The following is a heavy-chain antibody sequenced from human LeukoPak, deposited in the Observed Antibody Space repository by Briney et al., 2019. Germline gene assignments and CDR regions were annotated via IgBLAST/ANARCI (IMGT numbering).Heavy chain of an antibody. Sequence: GGSLRLSCAASGFTFSSYAMSWVRQAPGKGLEWVSGITGSGGSTYYADSVKGRFTISRDNSKNTLYLQMNSLRAEDTAVYYCAKETLDYDFWSGPTDYWGQGTLVTVSS. CDR1: GFTFSSYA. D-gene: IGHD3-3*01. CDR2: ITGSGGST. CDR3: AKETLDYDFWSGPTDY. V-gene: IGHV3-23*01. J-gene: IGHJ4*02.